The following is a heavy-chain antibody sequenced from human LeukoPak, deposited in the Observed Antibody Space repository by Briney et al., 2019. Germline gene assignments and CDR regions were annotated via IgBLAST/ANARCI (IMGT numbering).Heavy chain of an antibody. D-gene: IGHD6-19*01. V-gene: IGHV3-7*01. CDR3: ARVKSSGWPNFDY. Sequence: GGSLRLSCAASAFTFSSYWMSWVRQAPGKGLEWVANIKQDGSEKYYVDSVKGRFTISRDNAKNSLYLQMNSLRAEDTAVYYCARVKSSGWPNFDYWGQGTLVTVSS. CDR2: IKQDGSEK. J-gene: IGHJ4*02. CDR1: AFTFSSYW.